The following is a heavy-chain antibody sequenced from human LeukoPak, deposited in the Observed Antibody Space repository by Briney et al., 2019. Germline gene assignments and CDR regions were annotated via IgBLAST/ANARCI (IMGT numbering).Heavy chain of an antibody. D-gene: IGHD5-24*01. CDR2: VSGGGDNS. V-gene: IGHV3-23*01. Sequence: PGGSLRLSCAASGFTFSSYAMTWVRQAPGKGLQWVSTVSGGGDNSYFADSVKGRFTISRDNSKNTLYLQMNSLRAEDTAVYYCARDMVPVVEMATIEMVFDYWGQGTLVTVSS. J-gene: IGHJ4*02. CDR1: GFTFSSYA. CDR3: ARDMVPVVEMATIEMVFDY.